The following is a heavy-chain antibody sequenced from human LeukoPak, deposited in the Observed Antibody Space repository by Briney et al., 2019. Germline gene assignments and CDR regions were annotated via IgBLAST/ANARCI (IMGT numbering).Heavy chain of an antibody. CDR1: GFTFSSYS. CDR3: AREIAARPDY. J-gene: IGHJ4*02. V-gene: IGHV3-21*01. CDR2: ISSSSSYI. D-gene: IGHD6-6*01. Sequence: GGSLRLSCAASGFTFSSYSMNWVRQAPGKGLEWVSSISSSSSYIYYADSVKGRFTISRDNAKNSLYLQMNSLRAEDTAAYYCAREIAARPDYWGQGTLVTVSS.